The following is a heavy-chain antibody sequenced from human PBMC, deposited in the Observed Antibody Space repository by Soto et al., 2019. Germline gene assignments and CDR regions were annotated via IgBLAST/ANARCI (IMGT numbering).Heavy chain of an antibody. Sequence: QVQLVQSGAEVKKPGASVKVSCKASGYTFTSYGISWVRQAPGQGLEWMGWISAYNGNTNYAQKLQGRVTMTTDTSTSTAYMELRGLRSDDTAVYYCASRRDYYDSSGYYYRGYYYGMDVRGQGTTVTVSS. V-gene: IGHV1-18*01. CDR2: ISAYNGNT. CDR1: GYTFTSYG. J-gene: IGHJ6*02. D-gene: IGHD3-22*01. CDR3: ASRRDYYDSSGYYYRGYYYGMDV.